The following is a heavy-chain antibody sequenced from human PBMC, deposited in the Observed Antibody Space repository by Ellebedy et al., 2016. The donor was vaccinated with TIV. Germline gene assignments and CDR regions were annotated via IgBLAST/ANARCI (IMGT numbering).Heavy chain of an antibody. CDR3: ARSAYYMEWLDP. V-gene: IGHV6-1*01. CDR2: TYYRSKWYS. D-gene: IGHD2/OR15-2a*01. Sequence: SQTLSLTXAISGDSVSSNTATWNWIRQSPSRGLEWLGRTYYRSKWYSDYAPSVKSRITVNVDTSMSQVSLHLNSVSPEDTAVYYCARSAYYMEWLDPWGQGTLVTVSS. J-gene: IGHJ5*02. CDR1: GDSVSSNTAT.